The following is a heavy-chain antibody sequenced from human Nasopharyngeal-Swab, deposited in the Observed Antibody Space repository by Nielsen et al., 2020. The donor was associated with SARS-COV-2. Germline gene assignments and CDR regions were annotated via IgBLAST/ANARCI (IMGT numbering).Heavy chain of an antibody. Sequence: SETLSLTCTVSGGSISSYYWSWIRQPPGKGLEWIGYIYYSGSTNYNPSLKSRVTISVDTSKTQFSLKLSSVTAADTAVYYCARSTYCGGDCQNYFDYWGQGTLVTVSS. J-gene: IGHJ4*02. D-gene: IGHD2-21*02. CDR1: GGSISSYY. CDR2: IYYSGST. V-gene: IGHV4-59*08. CDR3: ARSTYCGGDCQNYFDY.